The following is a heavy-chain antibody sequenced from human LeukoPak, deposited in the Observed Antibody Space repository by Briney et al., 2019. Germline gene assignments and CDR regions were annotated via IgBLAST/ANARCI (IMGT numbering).Heavy chain of an antibody. V-gene: IGHV4-61*02. CDR3: ARDREAPYDFWSGYLGGGNWFDP. D-gene: IGHD3-3*01. Sequence: PSETLSLTCTVSGGSISSGSYYWSWIRQPAGKGLEWIGRIYTSGSTNYNPPLKSRVTISVDTSKNQFSLKLSSVTAADTAVYYCARDREAPYDFWSGYLGGGNWFDPWGQGTLVTVSS. CDR2: IYTSGST. J-gene: IGHJ5*02. CDR1: GGSISSGSYY.